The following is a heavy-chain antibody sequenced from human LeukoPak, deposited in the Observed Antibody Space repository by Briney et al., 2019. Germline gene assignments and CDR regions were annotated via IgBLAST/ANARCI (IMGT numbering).Heavy chain of an antibody. CDR2: ISGSGGST. D-gene: IGHD3-10*01. CDR3: AKTGPAVRGVIGISDY. J-gene: IGHJ4*02. Sequence: PGGSLRLSCAASGFTFSSYAMSWVRQAPGKGLEWVSAISGSGGSTYYADSVKGRFTISRDNSKNTLYLQMNSLRAEDTAVYYCAKTGPAVRGVIGISDYWGQGTLVTVSS. CDR1: GFTFSSYA. V-gene: IGHV3-23*01.